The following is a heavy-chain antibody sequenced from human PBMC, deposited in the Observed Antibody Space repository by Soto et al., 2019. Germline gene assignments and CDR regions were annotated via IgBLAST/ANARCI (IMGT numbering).Heavy chain of an antibody. V-gene: IGHV3-33*01. J-gene: IGHJ6*02. CDR2: IWYDGSNK. CDR3: ARDFGVSSSLYSYYYYGMDV. D-gene: IGHD6-6*01. CDR1: GFTFSSYG. Sequence: GGSLRLSCAASGFTFSSYGMHWVRQAPGKGLEWVAVIWYDGSNKCYADSVKGRFTISRDNSKNTLYLQMNSLRAEDTAVYYCARDFGVSSSLYSYYYYGMDVWGQGTTVTVSS.